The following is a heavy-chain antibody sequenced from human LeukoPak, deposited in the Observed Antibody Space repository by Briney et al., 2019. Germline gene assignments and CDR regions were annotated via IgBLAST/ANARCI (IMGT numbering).Heavy chain of an antibody. CDR2: INHSGST. Sequence: PSETLSLTCAVYGGSFSGYYWSWIRQPPGKGLEWIGEINHSGSTNYNPSLKSRVTLSVDTSKNQFSLKLSSVTAADTAVYYCARIENYIPEDWFDPWGQGTLVTVSS. J-gene: IGHJ5*02. CDR1: GGSFSGYY. CDR3: ARIENYIPEDWFDP. V-gene: IGHV4-34*01. D-gene: IGHD5-24*01.